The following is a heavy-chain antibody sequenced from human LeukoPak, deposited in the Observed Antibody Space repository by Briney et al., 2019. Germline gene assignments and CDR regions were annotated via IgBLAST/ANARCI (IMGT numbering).Heavy chain of an antibody. D-gene: IGHD6-13*01. CDR1: GLTFSSYE. CDR3: ARDRGEKQQPLDY. CDR2: ISSSCSTI. J-gene: IGHJ4*02. V-gene: IGHV3-48*03. Sequence: GGSLRLSCAASGLTFSSYEMNWVRQAPGEGLEWVSYISSSCSTIYYADSVKGRFTISRDNAKNSLYLQMNSLRAEDTAVYYCARDRGEKQQPLDYWGQGTLVTVSS.